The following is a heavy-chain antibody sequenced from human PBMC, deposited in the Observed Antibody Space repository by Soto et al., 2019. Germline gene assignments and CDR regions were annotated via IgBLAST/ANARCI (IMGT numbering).Heavy chain of an antibody. CDR2: IIPIFGTA. V-gene: IGHV1-69*13. D-gene: IGHD2-2*02. CDR1: GGAFSSYA. J-gene: IGHJ4*02. Sequence: GASVKVSCKASGGAFSSYAISWVRQAPGQGLEWMGGIIPIFGTANYAQKFQGRVTITADESTSTAYMELSSLRSEDTAVYYCATSAGVPAAIYYWGQGTLVTVSS. CDR3: ATSAGVPAAIYY.